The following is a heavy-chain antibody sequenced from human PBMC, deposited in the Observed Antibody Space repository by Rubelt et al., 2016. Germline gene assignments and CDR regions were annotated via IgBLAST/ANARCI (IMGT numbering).Heavy chain of an antibody. CDR3: ARGVAAKGYFQH. Sequence: RGKPSETLSLTCTVSGGSVSSGSYYWSWIRQPPGKGLEWIGYIYYSGSTNYNPSLKSRVTISVDTSKNQFSLKLSSVTAADTAVYYCARGVAAKGYFQHWGQGTLVTVSS. V-gene: IGHV4-61*01. CDR1: GGSVSSGSYY. CDR2: IYYSGST. D-gene: IGHD2-15*01. J-gene: IGHJ1*01.